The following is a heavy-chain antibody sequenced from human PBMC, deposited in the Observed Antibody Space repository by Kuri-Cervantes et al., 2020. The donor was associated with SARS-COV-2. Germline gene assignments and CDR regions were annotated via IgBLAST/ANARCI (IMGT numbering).Heavy chain of an antibody. CDR2: IYYSGST. CDR3: ARATAMAPYYYYYYYMDV. CDR1: GYSISSGYY. V-gene: IGHV4-38-2*01. J-gene: IGHJ6*03. Sequence: GSLRLSCAVSGYSISSGYYWGWIRQPPGKGLEWIGSIYYSGSTYYNPSLKSRVTISVDTSKNQFSLKLSSVTAADTAVYYCARATAMAPYYYYYYYMDVWGKGTTVTVSS. D-gene: IGHD5-18*01.